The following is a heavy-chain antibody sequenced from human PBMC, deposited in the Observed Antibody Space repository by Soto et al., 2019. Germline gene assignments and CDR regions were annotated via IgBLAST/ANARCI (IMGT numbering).Heavy chain of an antibody. D-gene: IGHD3-22*01. Sequence: PSETLSLTCTVSGGSISSYYWSWIRQPPGKGLEWIGDIYYSGSTNYNPSLKSRVTISVDTSKNQFSLKLSSVTAADTAVYYCARGRAFGYYYDSSGYHPDAFDIWGQGTMVTVSS. CDR2: IYYSGST. J-gene: IGHJ3*02. CDR1: GGSISSYY. CDR3: ARGRAFGYYYDSSGYHPDAFDI. V-gene: IGHV4-59*12.